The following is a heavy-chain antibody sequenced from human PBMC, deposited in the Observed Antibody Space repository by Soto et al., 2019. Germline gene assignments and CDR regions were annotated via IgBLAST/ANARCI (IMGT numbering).Heavy chain of an antibody. J-gene: IGHJ4*02. CDR2: IYYSGST. D-gene: IGHD3-22*01. V-gene: IGHV4-39*01. CDR3: MLGSGWKDFDY. CDR1: DGSISSSSDY. Sequence: SETLSLTCSVSDGSISSSSDYWGWIRQPPGKGLEWIGSIYYSGSTYYNPSLKSRVTISVDTSKNQFSLKLSSVTAADTAVYYCMLGSGWKDFDYWGRGTLVTVSS.